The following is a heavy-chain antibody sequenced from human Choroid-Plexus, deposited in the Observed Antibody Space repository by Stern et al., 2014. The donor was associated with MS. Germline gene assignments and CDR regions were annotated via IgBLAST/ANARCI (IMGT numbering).Heavy chain of an antibody. D-gene: IGHD2-15*01. CDR1: GFTFSNFG. CDR2: ISYDGSDK. J-gene: IGHJ4*02. Sequence: VQLVESGGGVAQPGRPLILSCAASGFTFSNFGMHWVRQAPGKGLEWGSLISYDGSDKYYAASVKGRFTIFRDNSKNTLYMHMNSLRAEDTAVYYCAKDRQWSTYFFDYWGQGSLVTVSS. CDR3: AKDRQWSTYFFDY. V-gene: IGHV3-30*18.